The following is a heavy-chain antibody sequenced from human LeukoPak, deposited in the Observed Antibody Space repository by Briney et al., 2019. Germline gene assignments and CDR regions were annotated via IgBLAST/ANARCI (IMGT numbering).Heavy chain of an antibody. J-gene: IGHJ4*02. D-gene: IGHD6-13*01. CDR2: IFYSGST. CDR1: GGSISSSSYY. CDR3: ASGKVLKYSSSWYPFFV. Sequence: SETLSLTCTVSGGSISSSSYYWGWIRQPPGKGLEWIGSIFYSGSTYYNPSLKSRVTISVDTSKNQFSLKLSSVTAADTAVYYCASGKVLKYSSSWYPFFVWGQGTLVTVSS. V-gene: IGHV4-39*07.